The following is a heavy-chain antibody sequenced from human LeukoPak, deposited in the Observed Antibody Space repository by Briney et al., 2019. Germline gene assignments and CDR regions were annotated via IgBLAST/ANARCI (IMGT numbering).Heavy chain of an antibody. V-gene: IGHV3-23*01. D-gene: IGHD3-9*01. Sequence: GGSLRLSCVASGLSFSNYAMSWVRQALGKGLEWVSSISAGGDDREYADSVKGRFTISRDNSENRLFLQLLSLRAEDTAIYYCAKDGRYYDIVTGYHADHPPSFDYWGQGTLVTVSS. CDR1: GLSFSNYA. CDR3: AKDGRYYDIVTGYHADHPPSFDY. CDR2: ISAGGDDR. J-gene: IGHJ4*02.